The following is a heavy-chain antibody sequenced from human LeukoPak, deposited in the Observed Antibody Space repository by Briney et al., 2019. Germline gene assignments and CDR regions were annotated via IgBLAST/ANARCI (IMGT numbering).Heavy chain of an antibody. CDR2: IIPIFGTA. D-gene: IGHD3-9*01. V-gene: IGHV1-69*13. Sequence: ASVKVSCKASGGTFSSYAISWVRQAPGQGLEWMGGIIPIFGTANYAQKFQGRVTTTADESTSTACMELSSLRSEDTAVYYCARGPTDCDYDILTGSFDYGGQGTLVTVSA. J-gene: IGHJ4*02. CDR3: ARGPTDCDYDILTGSFDY. CDR1: GGTFSSYA.